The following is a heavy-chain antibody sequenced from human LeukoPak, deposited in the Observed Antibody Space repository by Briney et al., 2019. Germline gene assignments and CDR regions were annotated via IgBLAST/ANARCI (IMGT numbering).Heavy chain of an antibody. J-gene: IGHJ4*02. V-gene: IGHV4-59*01. CDR3: ARDFCSGGSCTFDY. D-gene: IGHD2-15*01. CDR2: IYDSGST. CDR1: GGSISSYY. Sequence: PSETLSLTCTVSGGSISSYYWNWIRQPPGKGLEWIGNIYDSGSTNYNPSLKSRVTISVDTSKNQFSLKLSSVTAADTAVYYCARDFCSGGSCTFDYWGQGTLVTVSS.